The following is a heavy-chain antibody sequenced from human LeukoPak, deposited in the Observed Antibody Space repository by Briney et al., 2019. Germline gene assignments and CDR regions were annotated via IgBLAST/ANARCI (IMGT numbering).Heavy chain of an antibody. CDR2: ISSSGSTI. CDR1: GFTFSSYE. CDR3: ARDVVEHGGVDY. Sequence: GGSLTLFCAASGFTFSSYEMNWVRQAPGKGLEWVSYISSSGSTIYYADSVKGRFTISRDNAKNSLYLQMNSLRAEDTAVYYCARDVVEHGGVDYWGQGTLVTVSS. D-gene: IGHD3-16*01. V-gene: IGHV3-48*03. J-gene: IGHJ4*02.